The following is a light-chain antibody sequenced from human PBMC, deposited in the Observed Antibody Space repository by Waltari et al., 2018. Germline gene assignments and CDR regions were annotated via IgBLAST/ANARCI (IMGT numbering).Light chain of an antibody. CDR2: KDS. Sequence: SYELTQPSSVSVSPGQTARNTCPGTVMAVKHVRWFQQKPGQAPVLVIYKDSERPSGIPERFSGSSSGTTVTLTISGAQVEDDGDYYCYSATDNNRFGGGTKLTVL. CDR1: VMAVKH. V-gene: IGLV3-27*01. J-gene: IGLJ2*01. CDR3: YSATDNNR.